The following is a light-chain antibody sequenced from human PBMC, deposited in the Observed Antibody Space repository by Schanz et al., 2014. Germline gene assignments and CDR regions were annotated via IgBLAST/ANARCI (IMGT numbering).Light chain of an antibody. Sequence: QSALTQPASVSGSPGQSITISCTGTSSDVGGYNYVSWYQQHPGMAPKLMIYDVTDRPSGVSNRFSGSKSVNTASLTISGLQAEDEADYYCSSFTSSSTWVFGGGTKLTVL. V-gene: IGLV2-14*01. J-gene: IGLJ3*02. CDR2: DVT. CDR3: SSFTSSSTWV. CDR1: SSDVGGYNY.